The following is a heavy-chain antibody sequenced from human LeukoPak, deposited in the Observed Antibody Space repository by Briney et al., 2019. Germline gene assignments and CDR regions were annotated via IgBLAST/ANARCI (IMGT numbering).Heavy chain of an antibody. D-gene: IGHD5-18*01. Sequence: SETLSLTCTVSGGSISIYYWSCIRHPPEKGLEWMGYIYYRGSTNYNPSLKSRVTISGDTSKNQFSLTLRSVTAAATAVYSCARRPLWSTFAYWGQGTLVTVSS. CDR3: ARRPLWSTFAY. CDR2: IYYRGST. J-gene: IGHJ4*02. CDR1: GGSISIYY. V-gene: IGHV4-59*12.